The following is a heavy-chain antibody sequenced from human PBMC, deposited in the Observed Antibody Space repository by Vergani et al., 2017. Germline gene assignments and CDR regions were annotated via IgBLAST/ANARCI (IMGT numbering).Heavy chain of an antibody. CDR2: INHSGST. J-gene: IGHJ6*04. CDR3: ARGPLKDV. V-gene: IGHV4-34*01. CDR1: GGSFSGYY. Sequence: QVQLQQWGAGLLKPSETLSLTCAVYGGSFSGYYWSWIRQPPGKGLEWIGEINHSGSTNYNPSLKSRVTISVDTSQNQFSLKLSSVTAADTAVYYCARGPLKDVWGKGTTVTVSS.